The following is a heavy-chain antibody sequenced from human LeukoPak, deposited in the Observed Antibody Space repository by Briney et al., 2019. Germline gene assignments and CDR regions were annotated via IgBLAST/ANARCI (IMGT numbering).Heavy chain of an antibody. CDR1: GGSISTYY. D-gene: IGHD3-3*01. CDR2: SYYSGNT. CDR3: ARHGGSGSLDY. Sequence: SETLSLTCTLSGGSISTYYWSWISQPPGKGLEWIGYSYYSGNTVPHPSLKSRVTISVDTSKNQFSLRLRSVTAADTAVYYCARHGGSGSLDYWGQGTLVTVST. J-gene: IGHJ4*02. V-gene: IGHV4-59*08.